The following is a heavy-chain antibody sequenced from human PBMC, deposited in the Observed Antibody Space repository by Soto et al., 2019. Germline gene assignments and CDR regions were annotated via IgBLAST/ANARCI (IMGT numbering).Heavy chain of an antibody. CDR2: ISRDGSNK. D-gene: IGHD3-10*01. Sequence: PVGSLRLSCAASGFTFSRYAIHWVRQAPGKGLEWVAVISRDGSNKYYVDSVKGRFAISRDNSKNTLYSQMNSLRDEDTAVYYCARSRNSAVADSFDFWGQGTLVTVSS. J-gene: IGHJ4*02. CDR3: ARSRNSAVADSFDF. CDR1: GFTFSRYA. V-gene: IGHV3-30*09.